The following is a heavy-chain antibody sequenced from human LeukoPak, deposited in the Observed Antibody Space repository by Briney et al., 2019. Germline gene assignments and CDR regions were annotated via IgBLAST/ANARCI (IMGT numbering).Heavy chain of an antibody. V-gene: IGHV3-64*01. CDR3: ALQSRDFDGSGFYFDY. Sequence: GGSLRLSCAASGFTFSNYAMHWVRQAPGKGLEYVSAISSNGGSTYYANSVKGRFTISRDNSKNALYLQMGSLRAEDMAVYYCALQSRDFDGSGFYFDYWGRGTLVTVSS. D-gene: IGHD3-22*01. CDR1: GFTFSNYA. CDR2: ISSNGGST. J-gene: IGHJ4*02.